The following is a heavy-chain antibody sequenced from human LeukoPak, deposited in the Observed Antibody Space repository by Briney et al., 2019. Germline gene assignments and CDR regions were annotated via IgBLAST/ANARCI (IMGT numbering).Heavy chain of an antibody. D-gene: IGHD6-6*01. J-gene: IGHJ4*02. CDR1: GYSISSGYH. CDR3: ASRIVSSSSGFDY. CDR2: MYHRGST. V-gene: IGHV4-38-2*01. Sequence: SETLSLTCAVSGYSISSGYHWGWIRQSPGKGLEWIGFMYHRGSTYYDPFLKSRVNISVDTYKNQSSLKLSSVTAADTAVYYCASRIVSSSSGFDYWGQGTLVTVSS.